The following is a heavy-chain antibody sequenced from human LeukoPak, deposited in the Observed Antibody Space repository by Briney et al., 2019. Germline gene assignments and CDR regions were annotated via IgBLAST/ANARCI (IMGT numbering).Heavy chain of an antibody. CDR1: GFTFSSYW. Sequence: PGGSLRLSCAASGFTFSSYWMHWVRQAPGKGLVWVSRINSDGSTTTYADSVKGRFTISSDNAKNTLYLQMNSLRAEDTAVYYCASVGKAWQDYYWGQGTLVTVSS. D-gene: IGHD2-15*01. CDR2: INSDGSTT. CDR3: ASVGKAWQDYY. V-gene: IGHV3-74*01. J-gene: IGHJ4*02.